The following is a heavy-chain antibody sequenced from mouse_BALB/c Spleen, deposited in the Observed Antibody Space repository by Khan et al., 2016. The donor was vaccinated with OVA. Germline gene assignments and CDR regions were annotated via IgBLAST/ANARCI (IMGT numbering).Heavy chain of an antibody. V-gene: IGHV2-2*02. Sequence: VQLQQSGPGLVQPSQSLSITCTVSGFSLTSYGVHWVRQSPGKGLEWLGVIWSGGSTDYNAAFISRRNNSKDNSKSQAFFKMNSLQDKDRAKYSCARNYDYDEGLAYWGQGTLVTVSA. CDR3: ARNYDYDEGLAY. CDR2: IWSGGST. CDR1: GFSLTSYG. D-gene: IGHD2-4*01. J-gene: IGHJ3*01.